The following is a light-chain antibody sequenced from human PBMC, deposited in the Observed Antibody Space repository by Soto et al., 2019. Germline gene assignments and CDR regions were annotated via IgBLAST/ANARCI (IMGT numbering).Light chain of an antibody. Sequence: QLVLTQPPSVSGAPGQRVTISCTGSSSNIGAGRDVHWYRQLPGAAPKFLISDSNHRPSGVPDRFSVSKSGASASLAITGLRAEDEGDYFCQSYGTSLSGFYVFGTGTKLTVL. CDR2: DSN. J-gene: IGLJ1*01. V-gene: IGLV1-40*01. CDR3: QSYGTSLSGFYV. CDR1: SSNIGAGRD.